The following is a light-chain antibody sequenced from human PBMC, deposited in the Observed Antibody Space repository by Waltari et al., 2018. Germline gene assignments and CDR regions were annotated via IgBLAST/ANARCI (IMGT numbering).Light chain of an antibody. J-gene: IGKJ2*01. Sequence: EIVLTQSPATLSLSPGERATLSCRASQSVSSYLAWYQQKPGQAPRLLIYDTSIRAAGMPARFSGSGTGTDFTLTISSLEPEDFAVYYCQQRTNWPPWVTFGQGTKVEIK. CDR1: QSVSSY. CDR2: DTS. CDR3: QQRTNWPPWVT. V-gene: IGKV3-11*01.